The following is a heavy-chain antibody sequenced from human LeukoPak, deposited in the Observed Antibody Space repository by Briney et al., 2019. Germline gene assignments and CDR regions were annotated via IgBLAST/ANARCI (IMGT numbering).Heavy chain of an antibody. CDR3: ARKEQQLADAFDI. D-gene: IGHD6-13*01. Sequence: GGSLRLSCATAGFTFSDYYMSWIRQAPGKGLEWVSYISSSGSTIYYADSVKGRFTISRDNAKNSLYLQMNSLRAEDTAVYYCARKEQQLADAFDIWGQGTMVTVSS. CDR1: GFTFSDYY. CDR2: ISSSGSTI. V-gene: IGHV3-11*04. J-gene: IGHJ3*02.